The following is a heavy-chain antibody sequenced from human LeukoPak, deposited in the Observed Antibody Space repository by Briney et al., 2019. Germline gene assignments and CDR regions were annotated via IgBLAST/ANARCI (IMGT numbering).Heavy chain of an antibody. CDR3: GKGYMDI. J-gene: IGHJ6*03. Sequence: PGGSLRLSCAASGFTLSSYGMHWVRQAPGKGLEWVAVISYDGSNKYYADSVKGRFTISRDNSKNTLYLQMISLKAEDTAVYYCGKGYMDIWGKGTTVTISS. CDR2: ISYDGSNK. CDR1: GFTLSSYG. V-gene: IGHV3-30*18.